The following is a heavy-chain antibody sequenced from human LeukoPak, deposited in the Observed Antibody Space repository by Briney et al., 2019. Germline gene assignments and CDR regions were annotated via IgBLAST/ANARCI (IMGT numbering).Heavy chain of an antibody. D-gene: IGHD3-3*01. CDR1: GGSISSGSYY. CDR3: ARERLDFWSGYYIRWFDP. V-gene: IGHV4-61*02. Sequence: PSETLPLTCTVSGGSISSGSYYWSWIRQPAGKGLEWIGRIYTSGSTNYNPSLKSRVTISVDTSKNQFSLKLSSVTAADTAVYYCARERLDFWSGYYIRWFDPWGQGTLVTVSS. J-gene: IGHJ5*02. CDR2: IYTSGST.